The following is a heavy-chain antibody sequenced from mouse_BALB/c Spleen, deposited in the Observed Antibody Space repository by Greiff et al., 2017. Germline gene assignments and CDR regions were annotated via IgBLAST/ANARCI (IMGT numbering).Heavy chain of an antibody. Sequence: EVKLQESGAELVKPGASVKLSCTASGFNIKDTYMHWVKQRPEQGLEWIGRIDPANGNTKYDPKFQGKATITADTSSNTAYLQLSSLTSEDTAVYYCAMITTGFAYWGQGTLVTVSA. CDR2: IDPANGNT. CDR1: GFNIKDTY. CDR3: AMITTGFAY. J-gene: IGHJ3*01. D-gene: IGHD2-4*01. V-gene: IGHV14-3*02.